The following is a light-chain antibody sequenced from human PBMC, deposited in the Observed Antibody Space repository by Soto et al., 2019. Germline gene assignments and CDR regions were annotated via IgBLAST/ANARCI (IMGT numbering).Light chain of an antibody. CDR3: QQYNSYST. V-gene: IGKV1-5*01. J-gene: IGKJ1*01. Sequence: DIQMTQSPSTLSASVGDRVSLTCRASQSINAWLAWYQQKPGKAPKLLIYDASSLQSGVPSRFSGSGSGTEFTLTISSLQPDDFATYYCQQYNSYSTFGQGTKADIK. CDR2: DAS. CDR1: QSINAW.